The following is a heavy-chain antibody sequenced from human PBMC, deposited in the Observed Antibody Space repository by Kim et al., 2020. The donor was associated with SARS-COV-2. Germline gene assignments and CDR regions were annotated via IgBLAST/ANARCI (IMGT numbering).Heavy chain of an antibody. V-gene: IGHV1-69*13. CDR2: INPIIGTT. D-gene: IGHD1-1*01. CDR3: ARGPQVNWNEDGHYYYYGMDV. Sequence: SVKVSCKASGYTFSSYAISWVRQAPGQGLEWMGGINPIIGTTNYAQKFQGRVTITADESTSTAYMELSSLRSEDTAVYYCARGPQVNWNEDGHYYYYGMDVWGEGATVTVSS. CDR1: GYTFSSYA. J-gene: IGHJ6*04.